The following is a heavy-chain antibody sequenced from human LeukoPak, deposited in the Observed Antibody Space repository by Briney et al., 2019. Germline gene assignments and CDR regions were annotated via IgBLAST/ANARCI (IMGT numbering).Heavy chain of an antibody. Sequence: GGSLRLSCAASGFTFSSYGMHWVRQAPGKGLEWVAVIWYDGSNKYYADSVKGRFTISRDNSKNTLYLQMNSLRAEDTAVYYCARDPIDYGAPARYFDYWGQGTLVTVSS. V-gene: IGHV3-33*01. CDR3: ARDPIDYGAPARYFDY. CDR2: IWYDGSNK. CDR1: GFTFSSYG. J-gene: IGHJ4*02. D-gene: IGHD4-17*01.